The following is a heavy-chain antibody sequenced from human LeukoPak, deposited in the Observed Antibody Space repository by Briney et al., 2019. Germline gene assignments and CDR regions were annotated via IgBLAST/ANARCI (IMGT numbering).Heavy chain of an antibody. CDR3: ARVPGIVVVPAAIVGYYYGMDV. J-gene: IGHJ6*02. V-gene: IGHV4-59*01. Sequence: SETLSLTCTVSGGSISSYYWSWIRQPPGKGLEWIGYTYYSGSTNYNPSLKSRVTISVDTSKNQFSLKLSSVTAADTAVYYCARVPGIVVVPAAIVGYYYGMDVWGQGTTVTVSS. D-gene: IGHD2-2*02. CDR1: GGSISSYY. CDR2: TYYSGST.